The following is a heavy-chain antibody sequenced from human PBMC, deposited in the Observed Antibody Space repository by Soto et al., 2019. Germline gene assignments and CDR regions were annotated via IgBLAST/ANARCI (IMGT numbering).Heavy chain of an antibody. D-gene: IGHD6-6*01. CDR3: ARDPALIIAARPYYFGY. Sequence: WETLSVTCAVYCGSFSGYYWSWIRQPPGKGLEWIGEINHSGSTNYNPSLKSRVTVSVDTSKNQFSLKLSSVTAAGTAVYYCARDPALIIAARPYYFGYRGQRTLVTVSS. CDR2: INHSGST. V-gene: IGHV4-34*01. CDR1: CGSFSGYY. J-gene: IGHJ4*02.